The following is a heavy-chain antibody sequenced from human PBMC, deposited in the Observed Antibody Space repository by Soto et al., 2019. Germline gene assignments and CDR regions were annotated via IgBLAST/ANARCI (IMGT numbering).Heavy chain of an antibody. Sequence: QVQLVESGGGVVQPGRSLRLSCAASGFTFSKFAIHWVRQPPGKGLEWVAVISYDGTYKYYADSVKGRFTISRDNSKNTLYLQMNSLGPEDTAVYYCARGFAGLDYYFDFWGLGGLVTVSS. V-gene: IGHV3-30-3*01. CDR1: GFTFSKFA. J-gene: IGHJ4*02. CDR2: ISYDGTYK. D-gene: IGHD3-10*01. CDR3: ARGFAGLDYYFDF.